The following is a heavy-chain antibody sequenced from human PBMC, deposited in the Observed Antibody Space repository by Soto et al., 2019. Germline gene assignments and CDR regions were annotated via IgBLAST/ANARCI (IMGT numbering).Heavy chain of an antibody. CDR1: GGTFSSYA. CDR2: IIPISDTT. J-gene: IGHJ6*02. D-gene: IGHD2-2*01. CDR3: ARSQGSSTSLEIYYYYYYGMDV. Sequence: QVQLVQSGAEVKKPGSSVKVSCKASGGTFSSYAISWVRQAPGQGLEWMGGIIPISDTTNYAQKFQGGVTITADESTSTAYMELSSLRSEGTAVYYCARSQGSSTSLEIYYYYYYGMDVWGQGTTVTVSS. V-gene: IGHV1-69*01.